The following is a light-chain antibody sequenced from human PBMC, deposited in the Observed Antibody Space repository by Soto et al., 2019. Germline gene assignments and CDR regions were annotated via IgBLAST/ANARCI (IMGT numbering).Light chain of an antibody. Sequence: EIVLTQSPATLSVSPGERATLSCRASQSISTNLAWYQQKAGQSPRLLIYGAFTRATGIPVRFSGSGSGTEFTLTISNLQSEDFALYHCLQYDNWPPITFGQGTRLEIK. CDR2: GAF. V-gene: IGKV3-15*01. CDR3: LQYDNWPPIT. CDR1: QSISTN. J-gene: IGKJ5*01.